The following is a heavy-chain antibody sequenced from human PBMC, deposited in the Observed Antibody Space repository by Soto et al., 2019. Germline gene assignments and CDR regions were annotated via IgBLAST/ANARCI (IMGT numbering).Heavy chain of an antibody. CDR2: ISYDGSNK. CDR1: GFTFSSYA. Sequence: QVQLVESGGGVVQPGRSLRLSCAASGFTFSSYAMHWVRQAPGKGLEWVAVISYDGSNKYSADSVKGRFPICRDNSRNGLELHISSLRVESAAVDYCSRDAGVDSDCWGQGTLVTGSS. D-gene: IGHD2-21*01. V-gene: IGHV3-30-3*01. J-gene: IGHJ4*02. CDR3: SRDAGVDSDC.